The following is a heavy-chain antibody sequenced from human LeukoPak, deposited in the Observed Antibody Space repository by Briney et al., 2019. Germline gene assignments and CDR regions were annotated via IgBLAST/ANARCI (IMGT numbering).Heavy chain of an antibody. CDR1: GFTFDDYA. CDR2: INWKTGNG. CDR3: TRRAARWQFDL. J-gene: IGHJ2*01. D-gene: IGHD5-24*01. Sequence: GGSLRLSCAVSGFTFDDYAMHWVRQAPGRGLEWVSGINWKTGNGIYADSVKGRFTISRDNAKNSLYPQMSSLRAEDTALYYCTRRAARWQFDLWGRGTLLTVSS. V-gene: IGHV3-9*01.